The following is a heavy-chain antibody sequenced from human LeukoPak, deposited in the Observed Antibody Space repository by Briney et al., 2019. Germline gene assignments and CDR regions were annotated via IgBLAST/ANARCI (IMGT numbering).Heavy chain of an antibody. V-gene: IGHV3-7*04. D-gene: IGHD1-7*01. CDR2: RTTDRRAQ. J-gene: IGHJ4*02. Sequence: GGSLRLSCTASGVTFRNYWMNWVRQPPGKGLEWVGNRTTDRRAQRNLVPVKGRFTNNKYNPKPSLVPEMDSLGAEDTAVYYCARVLGTDEGADFWGQGTLVTVSS. CDR1: GVTFRNYW. CDR3: ARVLGTDEGADF.